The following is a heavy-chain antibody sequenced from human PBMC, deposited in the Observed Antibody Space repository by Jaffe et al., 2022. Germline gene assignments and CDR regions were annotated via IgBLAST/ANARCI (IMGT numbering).Heavy chain of an antibody. J-gene: IGHJ6*03. CDR1: GGTFSSYA. D-gene: IGHD2-15*01. V-gene: IGHV1-69*01. Sequence: QVQLVQSGAEVKKPGSSVKVSCKASGGTFSSYAISWVRQAPGQGLEWMGGIIPIFGTANYAQKFQGRVTITADESTSTAYMELSSLRSEDTAVYYCARTSPQYCSGGSCYDYYMDVWGKGTTVTVSS. CDR2: IIPIFGTA. CDR3: ARTSPQYCSGGSCYDYYMDV.